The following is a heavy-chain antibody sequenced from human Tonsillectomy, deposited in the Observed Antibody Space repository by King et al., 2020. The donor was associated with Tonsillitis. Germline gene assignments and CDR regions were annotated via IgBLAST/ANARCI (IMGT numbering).Heavy chain of an antibody. Sequence: VQLVESGGGVIEPGGSLRVSCAGSGFTFSSSAMSWVRQAPGKGLEWVSTISGIGGSTYYADSVKGRFTISRDNSKNTLYLQMNSLRAEDTAVYYCAKQSRGSGVTYPCDYWGQGTLVTVSA. V-gene: IGHV3-23*04. J-gene: IGHJ4*02. CDR1: GFTFSSSA. D-gene: IGHD2-15*01. CDR3: AKQSRGSGVTYPCDY. CDR2: ISGIGGST.